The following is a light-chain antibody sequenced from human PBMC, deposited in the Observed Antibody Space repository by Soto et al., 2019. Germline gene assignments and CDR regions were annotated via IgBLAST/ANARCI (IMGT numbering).Light chain of an antibody. CDR1: QSLLHSDEKTY. V-gene: IGKV2D-29*01. CDR3: MQGIQVPYT. CDR2: EVS. Sequence: VMTQTPLSLSVTPGQPASISCKSSQSLLHSDEKTYLYWYLQKPGHPPQLLIYEVSNRVSGVPDRFSGRGSGTDFTLKISRVEAEDVGVYFCMQGIQVPYTFGQGTRLEIK. J-gene: IGKJ2*01.